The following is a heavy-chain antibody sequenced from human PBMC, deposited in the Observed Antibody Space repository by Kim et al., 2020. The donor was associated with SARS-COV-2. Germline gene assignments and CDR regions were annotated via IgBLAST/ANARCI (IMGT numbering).Heavy chain of an antibody. CDR2: ISYDGSNK. Sequence: GGSLRLSCAASGFTFSSYGMHWVRQAPGKGLEWVAVISYDGSNKYYADSVKGRFTISRDNSKNTLYLQMNSLRAEDTAVYYCAKDYSVGRYYSGYYFDYWGQGTLVTVSS. J-gene: IGHJ4*02. V-gene: IGHV3-30*18. D-gene: IGHD5-12*01. CDR1: GFTFSSYG. CDR3: AKDYSVGRYYSGYYFDY.